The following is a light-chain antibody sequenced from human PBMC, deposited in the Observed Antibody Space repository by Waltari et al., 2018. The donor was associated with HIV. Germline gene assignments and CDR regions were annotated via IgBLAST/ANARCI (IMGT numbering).Light chain of an antibody. V-gene: IGLV1-44*01. CDR1: SSNIRSNH. J-gene: IGLJ1*01. CDR2: SLN. CDR3: AAWDDNLNGYV. Sequence: QSVLTQTPSASGTPGQRVIFSCSGSSSNIRSNHVNWYQLLPGAAPRLLIHSLNQRPSGVPDRFSGSKSGASASLAISGLQSEDEADYYCAAWDDNLNGYVFGSGTKVTVL.